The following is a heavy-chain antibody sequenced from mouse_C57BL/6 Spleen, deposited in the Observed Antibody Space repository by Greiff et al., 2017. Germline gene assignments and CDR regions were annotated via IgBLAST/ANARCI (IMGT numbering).Heavy chain of an antibody. CDR2: IDPETGGT. J-gene: IGHJ2*01. V-gene: IGHV1-15*01. CDR3: TRASITTVVASPLDY. Sequence: VQLQPSGAELVRPGASVTLSCKASGYTFTDYEMHWVKQTPVHGLEWIGAIDPETGGTAYNQKFKGKAILTADKSSSTAYMEHRSLTSEDSAVYYCTRASITTVVASPLDYWGQGTTLTVSS. D-gene: IGHD1-1*01. CDR1: GYTFTDYE.